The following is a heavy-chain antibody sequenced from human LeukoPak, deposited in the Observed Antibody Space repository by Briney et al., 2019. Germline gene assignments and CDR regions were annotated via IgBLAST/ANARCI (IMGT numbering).Heavy chain of an antibody. CDR2: ISSSGSTI. CDR3: ARVYHDPAFDY. Sequence: TGGSLRLSCAASGFTFSSYSMNWVRQAPGKGLEWVSYISSSGSTIYYADSVKGRFTISRDNAKNSLYLQMNSLRAEDTAVYYCARVYHDPAFDYWGQGTLVTVSS. CDR1: GFTFSSYS. D-gene: IGHD1-1*01. J-gene: IGHJ4*02. V-gene: IGHV3-48*04.